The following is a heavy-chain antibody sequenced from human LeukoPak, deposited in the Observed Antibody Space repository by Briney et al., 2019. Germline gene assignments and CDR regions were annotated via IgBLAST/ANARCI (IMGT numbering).Heavy chain of an antibody. D-gene: IGHD4-17*01. CDR3: AKDTQNSYGDLFDY. CDR2: ISGSGGST. CDR1: GFTFSSYS. V-gene: IGHV3-23*01. Sequence: GGSLRLSCAASGFTFSSYSMNWVRQAPGKGLEWVSAISGSGGSTYYADSVKGRFTISRDNSKNTLYLQMNSPRAEDTAVYYCAKDTQNSYGDLFDYWGQGTLVTVSS. J-gene: IGHJ4*02.